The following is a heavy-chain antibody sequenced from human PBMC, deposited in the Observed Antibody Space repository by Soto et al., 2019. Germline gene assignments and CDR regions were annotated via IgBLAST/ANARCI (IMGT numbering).Heavy chain of an antibody. CDR3: ARGAELWFGVLFDY. J-gene: IGHJ4*02. D-gene: IGHD3-10*01. Sequence: ASVKVYCKASGGTFRSYTISWVRQAPGQGLEWMGRIIPILGIANYAQKFQGRVTITADKSTSTAYMELSSLGSEDTAVYYCARGAELWFGVLFDYWGQGTLVNVSS. V-gene: IGHV1-69*02. CDR1: GGTFRSYT. CDR2: IIPILGIA.